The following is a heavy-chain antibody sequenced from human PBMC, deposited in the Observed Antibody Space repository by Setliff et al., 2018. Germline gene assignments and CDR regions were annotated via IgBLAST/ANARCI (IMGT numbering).Heavy chain of an antibody. V-gene: IGHV4-59*11. CDR1: GGSISSHY. Sequence: SETLSLTCTVSGGSISSHYWSWIRQPPGKGLEWIGYIYYSGSTNYNPSLKSRVTISLDTSKNQFSLKLSSVTAADTAVYYCATDGPVLNGDYISWGQGTLVTVSS. J-gene: IGHJ5*02. D-gene: IGHD3-10*01. CDR3: ATDGPVLNGDYIS. CDR2: IYYSGST.